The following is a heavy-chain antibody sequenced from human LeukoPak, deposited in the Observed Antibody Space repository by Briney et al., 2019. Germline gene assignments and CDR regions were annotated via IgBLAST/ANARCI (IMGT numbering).Heavy chain of an antibody. V-gene: IGHV3-23*01. CDR2: INDNGGGT. CDR3: AKKLGSSPGDFFDY. Sequence: GGSLRLSCAASVFIFSRYAMSWVRQAPGKGLEWVSDINDNGGGTFYADSVKGRFTVSSDTSKNTLYMQRNSRRGGDRAVYYCAKKLGSSPGDFFDYWGQGTLVTVSS. D-gene: IGHD6-6*01. J-gene: IGHJ4*02. CDR1: VFIFSRYA.